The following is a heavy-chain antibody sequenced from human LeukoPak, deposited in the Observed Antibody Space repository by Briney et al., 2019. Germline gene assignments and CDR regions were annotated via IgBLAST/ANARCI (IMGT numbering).Heavy chain of an antibody. D-gene: IGHD6-19*01. CDR3: ARVSLRWLVFDY. CDR2: LYSGGST. CDR1: GFTFSSYG. V-gene: IGHV3-53*01. J-gene: IGHJ4*02. Sequence: GGSLRLSCAASGFTFSSYGMHWVRQAPGKGPEWVSLLYSGGSTYYADSVKGRFTISRDNSKNTLYLQMNSLRAEDTAVYYCARVSLRWLVFDYWGQGTLVTVSS.